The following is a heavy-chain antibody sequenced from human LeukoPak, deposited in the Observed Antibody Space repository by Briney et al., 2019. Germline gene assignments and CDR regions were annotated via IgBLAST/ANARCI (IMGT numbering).Heavy chain of an antibody. D-gene: IGHD5-24*01. J-gene: IGHJ4*02. Sequence: GGSLRLSCAASGFTFSSYAMSWVRQAPGKGLEWVSAISGSGGTTQYADSVKGRFTISRDNSKNTLYLQMSSLRAEDTAVYYCAVERSRDGYNWAFDYWGQGTLVTVSS. CDR1: GFTFSSYA. CDR2: ISGSGGTT. V-gene: IGHV3-23*01. CDR3: AVERSRDGYNWAFDY.